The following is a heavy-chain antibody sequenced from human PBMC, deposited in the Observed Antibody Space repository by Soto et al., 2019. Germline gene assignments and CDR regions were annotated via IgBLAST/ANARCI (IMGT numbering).Heavy chain of an antibody. J-gene: IGHJ6*02. Sequence: QVQLVQSGAEVKKPGASVKVSCKASGYTFTSYDINWVRQATGQGLEWMGWMNPNSGNTGYAQKFQGRVTMTRNTSISTAYMELSSLRSEDTAVYYCAGERNYDFWSGYPRLGMDVWGQGTTVTVSS. CDR2: MNPNSGNT. CDR3: AGERNYDFWSGYPRLGMDV. D-gene: IGHD3-3*01. CDR1: GYTFTSYD. V-gene: IGHV1-8*01.